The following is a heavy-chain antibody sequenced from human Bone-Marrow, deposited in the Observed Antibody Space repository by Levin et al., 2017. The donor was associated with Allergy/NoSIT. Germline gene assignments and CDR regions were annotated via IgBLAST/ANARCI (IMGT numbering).Heavy chain of an antibody. CDR3: AKGGFVVVPAARWFDY. CDR2: ISGSGGST. D-gene: IGHD2-2*01. V-gene: IGHV3-23*01. J-gene: IGHJ4*02. Sequence: SCAASGFTFSSYAMSWVRQAPGKGLEWVSAISGSGGSTYYADSVKGRFTISRDNSKNTLYLQMNSLRAEDTAVYYCAKGGFVVVPAARWFDYWGQGTLVTVSS. CDR1: GFTFSSYA.